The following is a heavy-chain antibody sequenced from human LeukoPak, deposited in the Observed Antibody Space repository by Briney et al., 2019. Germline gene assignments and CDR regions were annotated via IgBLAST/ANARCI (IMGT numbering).Heavy chain of an antibody. J-gene: IGHJ4*02. Sequence: SQTLSLTCTVSGGSISSGSYYWSWIRQPAGKGLEWIGRIYTSGSTNYNPSLKSRVTISVDTSKNQFSLKLSSVTAADTAVYYCARERSRGLRDYWGKGTLVTVSS. CDR3: ARERSRGLRDY. CDR1: GGSISSGSYY. V-gene: IGHV4-61*02. CDR2: IYTSGST. D-gene: IGHD1-26*01.